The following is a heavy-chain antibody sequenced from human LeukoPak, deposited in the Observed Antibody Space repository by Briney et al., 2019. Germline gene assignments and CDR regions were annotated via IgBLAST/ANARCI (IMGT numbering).Heavy chain of an antibody. Sequence: SETLSLTCTVSGGSISSSSSYWGCIRQPPGKGLEWIGSIYYSGSTYYNPSLKSRVTISIDTSKNQFSLKLSSVTAADTAVYYCARLLSCSGGNCYYYFDYWGQGTLVTVSS. CDR1: GGSISSSSSY. V-gene: IGHV4-39*01. CDR3: ARLLSCSGGNCYYYFDY. J-gene: IGHJ4*02. D-gene: IGHD2-15*01. CDR2: IYYSGST.